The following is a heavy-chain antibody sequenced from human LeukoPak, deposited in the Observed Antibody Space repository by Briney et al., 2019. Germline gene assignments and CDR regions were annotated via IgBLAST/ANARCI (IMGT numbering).Heavy chain of an antibody. Sequence: GGSLRLSCAASGFTVSSNYMSWVRQAPGKGVEWVSVIYSGGTTYYADSVKGRFTISRDHSKNTVYLQMNSLKAEDSAVYYCARISSSGFDYWGQGTLVTVSS. D-gene: IGHD6-19*01. CDR1: GFTVSSNY. V-gene: IGHV3-53*01. CDR2: IYSGGTT. CDR3: ARISSSGFDY. J-gene: IGHJ4*02.